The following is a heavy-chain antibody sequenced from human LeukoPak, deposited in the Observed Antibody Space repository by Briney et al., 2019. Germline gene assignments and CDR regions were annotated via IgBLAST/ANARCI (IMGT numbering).Heavy chain of an antibody. CDR1: GFTFSSYW. D-gene: IGHD3-16*01. CDR2: IKQDGSEL. J-gene: IGHJ6*02. Sequence: PGGSLRLSCAASGFTFSSYWMSWVRQAPGKGLEWVANIKQDGSELRYVDSVKGRFTISRDNAKNSLYLQMTSLRAEDTAVYYCARDTSHNGMDVWGQGTTVTVSS. V-gene: IGHV3-7*04. CDR3: ARDTSHNGMDV.